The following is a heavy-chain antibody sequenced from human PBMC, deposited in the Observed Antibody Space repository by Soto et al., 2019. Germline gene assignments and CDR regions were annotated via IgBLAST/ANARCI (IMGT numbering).Heavy chain of an antibody. CDR3: GRGGSDSPMAPGY. D-gene: IGHD5-18*01. CDR1: GFTFSRYW. Sequence: GSLRLSCAVSGFTFSRYWMHLARQVPGKGLVWVSRINPDGSDTDYADSVKGRFTISRDSAKNTVYLQMNSLRADDTAVFYCGRGGSDSPMAPGYWGQGTLVNVSS. V-gene: IGHV3-74*01. J-gene: IGHJ4*02. CDR2: INPDGSDT.